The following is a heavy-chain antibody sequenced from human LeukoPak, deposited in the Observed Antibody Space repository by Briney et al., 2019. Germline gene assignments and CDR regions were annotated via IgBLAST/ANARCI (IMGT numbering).Heavy chain of an antibody. Sequence: SETLSLTCTVSGGSISSSSHYWGWIRQPPGKGLEWIGSIYYSGSTYYTPSLKSRVTISIDTSKNPLSLKLSSVTAADTAVYYCANGSRGWYGPSHYWGQGTLVTVSS. J-gene: IGHJ4*02. CDR1: GGSISSSSHY. CDR3: ANGSRGWYGPSHY. D-gene: IGHD6-19*01. V-gene: IGHV4-39*01. CDR2: IYYSGST.